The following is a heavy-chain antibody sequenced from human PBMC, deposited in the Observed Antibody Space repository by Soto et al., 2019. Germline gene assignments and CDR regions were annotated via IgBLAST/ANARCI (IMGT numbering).Heavy chain of an antibody. CDR1: GDSISSGGYS. CDR3: ARFYGDYSNWFDP. CDR2: IYHSGST. J-gene: IGHJ5*02. Sequence: TLSLPCAVSGDSISSGGYSWSSIRQSPGKGLEWIGYIYHSGSTYYNPSLKSRVTISIDRSKNQFSLKLSSVNAADTAVYYCARFYGDYSNWFDPWGQGTLVTVSS. D-gene: IGHD4-17*01. V-gene: IGHV4-30-2*06.